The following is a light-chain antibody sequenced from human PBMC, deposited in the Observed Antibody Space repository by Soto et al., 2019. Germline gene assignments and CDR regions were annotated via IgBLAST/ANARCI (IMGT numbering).Light chain of an antibody. CDR2: EVS. V-gene: IGLV2-8*01. J-gene: IGLJ1*01. Sequence: QSALTQPPSAPGSPGQSVTISCTGTSSDVGGYNYVSWYQQHPGKATKLMIYEVSKRPSGVPDRFSGSKSGNTASLTVSGLQAEDESDYYCSSYVGSNNVFGTGSKVTLL. CDR1: SSDVGGYNY. CDR3: SSYVGSNNV.